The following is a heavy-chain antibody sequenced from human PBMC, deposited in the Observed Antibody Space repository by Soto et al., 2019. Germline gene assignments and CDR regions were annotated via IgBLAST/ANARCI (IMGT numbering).Heavy chain of an antibody. Sequence: SVKVSCKASGGTFSSYAISWVRQAPGQGLEWMGGIIPIFGTANYAQKFQGRVTITADESTSTAYMELSSLRSEDTALYYCARGGVKGTRELLYFDWLPGQNCYGMDVWGQGTTVTVSS. CDR3: ARGGVKGTRELLYFDWLPGQNCYGMDV. J-gene: IGHJ6*02. D-gene: IGHD3-9*01. V-gene: IGHV1-69*13. CDR1: GGTFSSYA. CDR2: IIPIFGTA.